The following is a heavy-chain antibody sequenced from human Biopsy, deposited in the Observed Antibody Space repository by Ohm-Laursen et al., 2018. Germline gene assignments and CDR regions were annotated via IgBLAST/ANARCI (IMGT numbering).Heavy chain of an antibody. J-gene: IGHJ4*02. CDR1: GYTFTAYF. CDR2: INPNNGAT. V-gene: IGHV1-2*02. CDR3: ARDYGDSPDY. Sequence: SVKVSCNASGYTFTAYFIHWVRQAPGQGLEWLGWINPNNGATYYTQTFQGRVTLTRDTSISTAYMDLTRLRSDEPAVYYCARDYGDSPDYWGQGTLVTVSS. D-gene: IGHD4-17*01.